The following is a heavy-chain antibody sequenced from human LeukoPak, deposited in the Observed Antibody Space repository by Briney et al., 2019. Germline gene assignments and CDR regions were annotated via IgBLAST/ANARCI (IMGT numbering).Heavy chain of an antibody. D-gene: IGHD1-26*01. CDR3: ARSKRELLSAFDI. CDR2: IYHSGST. V-gene: IGHV4-4*02. CDR1: GGSISSSNW. Sequence: PSETLSLTCAVSGGSISSSNWWSWVRQPPGKGLEWIGEIYHSGSTNYNPSLKSRVAISVDKSKNQFSLKLSSVTAADTAVYYCARSKRELLSAFDIWGQGTMVTVSS. J-gene: IGHJ3*02.